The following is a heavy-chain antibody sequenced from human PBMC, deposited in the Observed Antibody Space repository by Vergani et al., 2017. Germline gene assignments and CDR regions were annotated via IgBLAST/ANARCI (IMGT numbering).Heavy chain of an antibody. J-gene: IGHJ4*02. D-gene: IGHD1-26*01. CDR2: ISSSGSTI. CDR1: GFTFSSYE. CDR3: AKASIVGAMDY. V-gene: IGHV3-48*03. Sequence: EVQLVESGGGLVQPGGSLRLSCAASGFTFSSYEMNWVRQAPGKGLEWVSYISSSGSTIYYADSVKGRFTISRDNAKNSLYLQMNSLRAEYTAVYYCAKASIVGAMDYWGQGTLVTVSS.